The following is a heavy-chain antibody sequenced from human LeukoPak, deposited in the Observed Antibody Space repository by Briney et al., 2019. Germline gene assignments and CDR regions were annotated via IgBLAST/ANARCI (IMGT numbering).Heavy chain of an antibody. J-gene: IGHJ4*02. Sequence: PGGSLRISCAASGFTVSTNYMSWVRQAPGKGLEWVSVTYSGRTDYADSLKGRFTISSDTSKNTLYLQMNSLRADDTAIYYCVRDQNYWGQGTLVTVSS. CDR3: VRDQNY. V-gene: IGHV3-53*01. CDR1: GFTVSTNY. CDR2: TYSGRT.